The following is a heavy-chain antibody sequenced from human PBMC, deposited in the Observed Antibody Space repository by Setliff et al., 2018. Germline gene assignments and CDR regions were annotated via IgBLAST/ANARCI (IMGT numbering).Heavy chain of an antibody. CDR3: ARVYLAGSGWDKANVLDI. CDR2: INPSGGGT. V-gene: IGHV1-46*03. J-gene: IGHJ3*02. Sequence: ASVKVSCKASGYTSIYYYIHWVRQAPGQGLEWMGLINPSGGGTIYARKFQGRVTMARETSTSTVYMELSGLRSEDTAVYYCARVYLAGSGWDKANVLDIWGQGTMVTVSS. CDR1: GYTSIYYY. D-gene: IGHD6-19*01.